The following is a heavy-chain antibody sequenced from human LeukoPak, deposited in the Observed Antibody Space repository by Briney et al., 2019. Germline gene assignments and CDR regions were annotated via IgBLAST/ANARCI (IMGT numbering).Heavy chain of an antibody. CDR3: ARGGWAMDY. J-gene: IGHJ4*02. D-gene: IGHD6-19*01. CDR2: IKQDGSQK. Sequence: PGGSLRLSCAASGFAFTRYWMIWVRQAPGKGLEWVANIKQDGSQKNYVDSVKGRFTISRDNAKTSLYLQMNSLRAEDTAVYYCARGGWAMDYWGQGTLVNVSS. V-gene: IGHV3-7*01. CDR1: GFAFTRYW.